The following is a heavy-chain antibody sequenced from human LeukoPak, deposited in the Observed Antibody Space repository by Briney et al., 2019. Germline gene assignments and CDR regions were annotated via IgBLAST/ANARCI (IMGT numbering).Heavy chain of an antibody. J-gene: IGHJ4*02. D-gene: IGHD1-26*01. CDR2: ISSSSSTI. Sequence: GGSLRLSCAASGFTFSSYEMNWVRQAPGKGLEWVSYISSSSSTIYYADSVKGRFTISRDNAKNSLYLQMNSLRAEDTAVYYCAKSSGSYGFDYWGQGTLVTVSS. V-gene: IGHV3-48*01. CDR3: AKSSGSYGFDY. CDR1: GFTFSSYE.